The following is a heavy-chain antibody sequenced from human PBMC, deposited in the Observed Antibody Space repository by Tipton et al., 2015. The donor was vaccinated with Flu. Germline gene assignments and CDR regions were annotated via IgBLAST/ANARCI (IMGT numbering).Heavy chain of an antibody. CDR2: IYSSGST. J-gene: IGHJ4*02. Sequence: TLSLTCSISGGFITSGSYYWSWIRQPAGKGLEWIGRIYSSGSTNYNPSLKSRVTMSVDTSKNQFSLKLNSVAAADTAVYYCARGGYNLVYWGQGTLVTVSS. D-gene: IGHD5-24*01. CDR3: ARGGYNLVY. CDR1: GGFITSGSYY. V-gene: IGHV4-61*02.